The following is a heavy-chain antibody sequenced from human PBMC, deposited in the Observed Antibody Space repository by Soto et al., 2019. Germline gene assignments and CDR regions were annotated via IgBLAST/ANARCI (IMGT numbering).Heavy chain of an antibody. Sequence: PGGSLRLSCAASGFTFSTTGMHWVRQAPGKGLEWVAVISNDGSKKFYIDSVKGRFTISRDSSKKTVYLQMNSLRAEDTAVYYCAKGGRQWLVTSDFNYWGQGALVTVSS. J-gene: IGHJ4*02. CDR1: GFTFSTTG. CDR3: AKGGRQWLVTSDFNY. CDR2: ISNDGSKK. D-gene: IGHD6-19*01. V-gene: IGHV3-30*18.